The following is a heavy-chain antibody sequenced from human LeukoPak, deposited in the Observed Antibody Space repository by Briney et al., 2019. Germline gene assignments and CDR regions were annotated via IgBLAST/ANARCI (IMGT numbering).Heavy chain of an antibody. D-gene: IGHD3-3*01. V-gene: IGHV1-18*01. J-gene: IGHJ3*02. CDR2: ISGNKGNT. Sequence: ASVKVSCKASGYTFTSYGISWVRQAPGQGLEWMGWISGNKGNTRYVENFQGRVTVTKDTSTSTVYMELRSLRSDDTALYYCTRDRTRNRKYDFQNDASDIWGQGTMVIVSS. CDR3: TRDRTRNRKYDFQNDASDI. CDR1: GYTFTSYG.